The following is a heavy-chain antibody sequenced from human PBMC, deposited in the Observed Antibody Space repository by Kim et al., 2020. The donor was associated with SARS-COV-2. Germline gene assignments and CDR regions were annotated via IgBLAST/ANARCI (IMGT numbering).Heavy chain of an antibody. Sequence: GGSLRLSCAASGFTFSSYGMHWVRQAPGKGLEWVAVIWYDGSNKYYADSVKGRFTISRDNSKNTLYLQMNSLRAEDTAVYYCAKGSRITMVRGVISDAFDIWGQGTMVTVSS. D-gene: IGHD3-10*01. J-gene: IGHJ3*02. CDR1: GFTFSSYG. V-gene: IGHV3-33*06. CDR3: AKGSRITMVRGVISDAFDI. CDR2: IWYDGSNK.